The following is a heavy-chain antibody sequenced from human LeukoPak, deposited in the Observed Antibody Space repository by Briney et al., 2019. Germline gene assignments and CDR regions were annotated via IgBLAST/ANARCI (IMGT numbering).Heavy chain of an antibody. CDR2: ISYDGSNK. CDR3: AKEVGGNSIFDY. Sequence: GGSLRLSCAASGFTFSSYAMHWVRQAPGKGLEWVAVISYDGSNKYYADSVKGRFTISRDNSKNTLYLQMNSLRAEDTAVYYCAKEVGGNSIFDYWGQGTLVTVSS. V-gene: IGHV3-30-3*01. J-gene: IGHJ4*02. D-gene: IGHD4-23*01. CDR1: GFTFSSYA.